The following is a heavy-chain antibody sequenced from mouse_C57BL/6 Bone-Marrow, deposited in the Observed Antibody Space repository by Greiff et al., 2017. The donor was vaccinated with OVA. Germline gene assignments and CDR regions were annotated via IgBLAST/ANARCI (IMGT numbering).Heavy chain of an antibody. D-gene: IGHD4-1*01. CDR3: ARGVGPYYYAMDY. CDR2: FTMYSDAT. Sequence: LQQSGAELVRPGSSVKLSRKDSYFAFMASAMHWVKQRPGHGLEWIGSFTMYSDATEYSENFKGKATLTANTSSSTAYMELSSLTSEDSAVYYCARGVGPYYYAMDYWGQGTSVTVSS. J-gene: IGHJ4*01. CDR1: YFAFMASA. V-gene: IGHV1-49*01.